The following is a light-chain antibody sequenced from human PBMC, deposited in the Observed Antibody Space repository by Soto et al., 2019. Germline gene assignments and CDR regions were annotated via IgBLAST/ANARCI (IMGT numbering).Light chain of an antibody. V-gene: IGLV2-14*01. CDR1: SSDVGSYNY. Sequence: QSVLTQPASVSGSPGQSITISCTGTSSDVGSYNYVSWYQQHPGTSPKLLIYEVTNRPSGVSNRFSGSKSGNTASLIISGLQAEDKADYYCSSYTARSTWVFGGGTKLTVL. J-gene: IGLJ3*02. CDR3: SSYTARSTWV. CDR2: EVT.